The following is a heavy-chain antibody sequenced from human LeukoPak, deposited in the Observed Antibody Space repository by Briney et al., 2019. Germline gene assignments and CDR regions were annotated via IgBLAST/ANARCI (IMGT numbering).Heavy chain of an antibody. D-gene: IGHD6-13*01. CDR1: GYTLTGYY. CDR2: INPNSGGT. V-gene: IGHV1-2*04. CDR3: AREVAAAGTRDLGY. J-gene: IGHJ4*02. Sequence: ASVTVSCKASGYTLTGYYMHWVRQAPGQGLEGMGWINPNSGGTNYAQKFQGWVTMTRDTSISTAYMELSRLRSDDTAVYYCAREVAAAGTRDLGYWGQGTLVTVSS.